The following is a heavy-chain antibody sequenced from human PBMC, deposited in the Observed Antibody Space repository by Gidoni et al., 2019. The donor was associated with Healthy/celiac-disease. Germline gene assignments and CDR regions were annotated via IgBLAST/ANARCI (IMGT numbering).Heavy chain of an antibody. CDR3: ARRTVPSAIHRYSDYYYMDV. V-gene: IGHV1-8*01. Sequence: QVQLVQSGAEVKKPGASVKVSCTASGYTFTSDDINWVRQATGQGLEWMGGLNPNSGNTGYAKKFQGRVTMTRNTSISTAYMELSSLRSEDTAVYYCARRTVPSAIHRYSDYYYMDVWGKGTPVTVSS. CDR2: LNPNSGNT. J-gene: IGHJ6*03. D-gene: IGHD2-2*01. CDR1: GYTFTSDD.